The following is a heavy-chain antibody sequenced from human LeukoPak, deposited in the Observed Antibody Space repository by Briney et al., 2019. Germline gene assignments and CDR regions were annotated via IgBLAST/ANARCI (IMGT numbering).Heavy chain of an antibody. D-gene: IGHD3/OR15-3a*01. Sequence: GGSLRLSCAASGFIFSTAYMSWVRQAPGKGLEWVGHIKSKTDGGTTDYAAPVKGRFTISRDDSKNTLYLQMNSLKTEDTALYYCTTDGLFYYYGVDVWGQGTTVTVSS. CDR2: IKSKTDGGTT. CDR1: GFIFSTAY. J-gene: IGHJ6*02. CDR3: TTDGLFYYYGVDV. V-gene: IGHV3-15*01.